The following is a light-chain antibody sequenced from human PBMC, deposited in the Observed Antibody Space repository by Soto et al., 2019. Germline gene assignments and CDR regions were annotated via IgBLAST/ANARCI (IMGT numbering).Light chain of an antibody. J-gene: IGKJ4*01. CDR3: QQYNSWPPVT. Sequence: IVITQSTATLPLSPVERVPLSCSASHSVSGNLAWYQQKPGQSPRLLIFATSTRATGIPARFSGSGSGTEFTLTISSLQSEDFAVYYCQQYNSWPPVTFGGGTKVDI. V-gene: IGKV3-15*01. CDR2: ATS. CDR1: HSVSGN.